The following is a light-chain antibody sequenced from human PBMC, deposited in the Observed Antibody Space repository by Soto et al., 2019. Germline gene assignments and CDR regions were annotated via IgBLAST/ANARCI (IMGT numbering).Light chain of an antibody. CDR3: SSYASNNLYV. CDR2: EVS. CDR1: SSDVGRYNY. Sequence: QSALTQPASVSGSPGQSITISCSGTSSDVGRYNYVSWYQQHPGKAPKLMIYEVSNRPSGVSHRFSGSKSGNTASLTISGLQAEDEADYYCSSYASNNLYVFGTRTKVTVL. J-gene: IGLJ1*01. V-gene: IGLV2-14*01.